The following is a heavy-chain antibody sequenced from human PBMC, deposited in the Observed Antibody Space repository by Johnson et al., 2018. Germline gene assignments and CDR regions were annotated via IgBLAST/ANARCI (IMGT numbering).Heavy chain of an antibody. J-gene: IGHJ6*02. CDR2: ISGSGGNT. Sequence: VQLVESGGGSVQPGGSLRVSCAASGFIFSSYAMSWVRQAPGKGLEWVSAISGSGGNTYYPDSVKGRVTISRDNSQNTLYLQMNSLRAEETAVYYWAKGTDVAAVYYYYGMDVWGQGTTVTVSS. CDR3: AKGTDVAAVYYYYGMDV. D-gene: IGHD2-15*01. CDR1: GFIFSSYA. V-gene: IGHV3-23*04.